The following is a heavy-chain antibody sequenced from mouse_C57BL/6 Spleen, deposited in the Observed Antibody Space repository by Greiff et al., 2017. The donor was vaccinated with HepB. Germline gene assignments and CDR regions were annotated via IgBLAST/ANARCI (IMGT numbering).Heavy chain of an antibody. D-gene: IGHD3-2*02. Sequence: QVQLKESGPELVKPGASVKISCKASGYAFSSSWMNWVKQRPGKGLEWIGRIYPGDGDTNYNGKFKGKATLTADKSSGTAYMQLSSLTSEDSAVYFCASETAQATLDAMDYWGQGTSVTVSS. J-gene: IGHJ4*01. V-gene: IGHV1-82*01. CDR3: ASETAQATLDAMDY. CDR2: IYPGDGDT. CDR1: GYAFSSSW.